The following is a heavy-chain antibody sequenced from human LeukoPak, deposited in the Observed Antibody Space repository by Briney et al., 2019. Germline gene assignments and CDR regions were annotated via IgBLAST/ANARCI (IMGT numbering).Heavy chain of an antibody. Sequence: SETLSLTCTVSGGSISSYYWSWIRQPAGKGLEWIGRIYTSGSNYYNPSLKSRVTMSVDTSKNQFSLKLSSVTAADTAVYYCARDDSYYYYYMDVWGKGTTVTVSS. CDR3: ARDDSYYYYYMDV. D-gene: IGHD2-21*02. CDR1: GGSISSYY. J-gene: IGHJ6*03. CDR2: IYTSGSN. V-gene: IGHV4-4*07.